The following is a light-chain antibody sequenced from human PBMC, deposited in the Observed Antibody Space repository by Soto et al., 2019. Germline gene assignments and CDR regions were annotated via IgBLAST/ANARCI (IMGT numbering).Light chain of an antibody. CDR3: QQYNSYSWT. CDR1: QRISSW. CDR2: DAS. Sequence: DIQMTQSPSPLSAAVGDRVTITCRASQRISSWLAWYQQKPGKAPKLLIYDASSLESGVPSRFSGSGSGTEFTLTISSLQPDDFATYYCQQYNSYSWTFGQGTKAEIK. V-gene: IGKV1-5*01. J-gene: IGKJ1*01.